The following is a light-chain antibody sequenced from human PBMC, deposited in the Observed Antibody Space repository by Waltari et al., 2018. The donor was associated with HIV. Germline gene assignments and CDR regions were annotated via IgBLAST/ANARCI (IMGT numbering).Light chain of an antibody. V-gene: IGLV1-44*01. J-gene: IGLJ3*02. CDR3: ATRDDSLNAWV. CDR1: SSNIGSSV. Sequence: QSVLTQPPSASGTPGQRVSISCSGSSSNIGSSVVSWYQQSPGSAPKALIYRDNQRPSGVPDRFSGSKSGTSASLAINGLQSDDEADYYCATRDDSLNAWVFGGGTKLTVL. CDR2: RDN.